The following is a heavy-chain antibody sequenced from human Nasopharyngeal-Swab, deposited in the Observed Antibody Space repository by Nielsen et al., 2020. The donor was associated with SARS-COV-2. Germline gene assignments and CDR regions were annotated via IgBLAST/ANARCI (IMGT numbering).Heavy chain of an antibody. J-gene: IGHJ6*03. Sequence: SETLSLTCSLNGVSFSGYHWGWIRQSPGKRLEWIGDITRSGNTNYNPALKSRVTMSVATSKDEFSLKLTSVTAADTDIYFCARVNNGGGIVPASYSFFMDVWGKGTSVAVSS. CDR2: ITRSGNT. CDR1: GVSFSGYH. D-gene: IGHD2-2*01. V-gene: IGHV4-34*01. CDR3: ARVNNGGGIVPASYSFFMDV.